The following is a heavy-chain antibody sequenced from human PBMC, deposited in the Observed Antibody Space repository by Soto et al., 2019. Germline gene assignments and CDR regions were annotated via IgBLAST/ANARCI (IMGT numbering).Heavy chain of an antibody. V-gene: IGHV4-59*08. D-gene: IGHD3-9*01. CDR1: GGSISSYY. CDR3: ARVTYYDILTGYYNTLYYYMDV. CDR2: IYYSGST. J-gene: IGHJ6*03. Sequence: SETLSLTCTVSGGSISSYYWSWIRQPPGKGLEWIGYIYYSGSTNYNPSLKSRVTISVDTSKNQFSLKLSSVTAADTAVYYCARVTYYDILTGYYNTLYYYMDVWGKGTTVTVSS.